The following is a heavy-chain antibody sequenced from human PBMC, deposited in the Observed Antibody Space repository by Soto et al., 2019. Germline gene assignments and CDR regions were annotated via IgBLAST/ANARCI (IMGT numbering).Heavy chain of an antibody. CDR3: ARNHLYYFDSSGHYYIDY. Sequence: SETLSLTCTVSGGSISSGCYYWSWIRQHPGKGLEWIVYIFYSGRTNYNPSSKSRVIISLDTSKNQFSLKLSSVTDADTAVYYCARNHLYYFDSSGHYYIDYWGQGTLVTVSS. J-gene: IGHJ4*02. V-gene: IGHV4-31*03. CDR2: IFYSGRT. D-gene: IGHD3-22*01. CDR1: GGSISSGCYY.